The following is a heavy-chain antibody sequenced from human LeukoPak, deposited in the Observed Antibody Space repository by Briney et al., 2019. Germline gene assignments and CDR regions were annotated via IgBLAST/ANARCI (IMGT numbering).Heavy chain of an antibody. D-gene: IGHD2-15*01. J-gene: IGHJ3*02. CDR1: GASVSSGPYY. V-gene: IGHV4-61*02. Sequence: SQTLSLTCTVSGASVSSGPYYWNWIRQTAGKGLEWIGRIHTRDITDYNPSLKSRVTISVDTSENQFSLELKSVTAADTAVYYCARSDIYCSGGSCPPNTFDAFDIWGQGTMVTVSS. CDR3: ARSDIYCSGGSCPPNTFDAFDI. CDR2: IHTRDIT.